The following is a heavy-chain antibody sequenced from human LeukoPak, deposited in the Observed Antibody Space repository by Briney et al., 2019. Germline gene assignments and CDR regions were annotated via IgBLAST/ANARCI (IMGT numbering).Heavy chain of an antibody. Sequence: ASVKVSCKASGNTFTGYYMYWVRQAPGQGLECMGWMNPNSGGTNYAQKFQGRVTMTRDTSISTAYMELSRRNSDDTAVYYCARGITTVRGVIRLYGFQHWGQGTLVIVSS. D-gene: IGHD3-10*01. J-gene: IGHJ1*01. CDR3: ARGITTVRGVIRLYGFQH. CDR2: MNPNSGGT. CDR1: GNTFTGYY. V-gene: IGHV1-2*02.